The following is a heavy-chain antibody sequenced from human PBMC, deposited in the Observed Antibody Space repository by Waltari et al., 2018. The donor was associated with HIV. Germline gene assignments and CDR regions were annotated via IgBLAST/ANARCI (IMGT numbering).Heavy chain of an antibody. CDR2: SNLKTGGT. CDR1: GYTFPDYY. CDR3: ARDGDVGSTDY. D-gene: IGHD1-26*01. J-gene: IGHJ4*02. Sequence: VQLVQSGAEVKKPGASVKVSCKASGYTFPDYYNHWVRRAPGQGLEWMGWSNLKTGGTNYAQTFQGRVSLTRASSINTAFMELYRLRLDDTAIYYCARDGDVGSTDYWGQGTLVTVSS. V-gene: IGHV1-2*02.